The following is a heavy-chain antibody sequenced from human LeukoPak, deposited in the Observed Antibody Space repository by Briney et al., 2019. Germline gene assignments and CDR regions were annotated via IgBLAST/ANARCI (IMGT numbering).Heavy chain of an antibody. CDR2: MEPNSGNT. CDR3: AREDSTRLFDY. CDR1: GYTFTSYD. J-gene: IGHJ4*02. V-gene: IGHV1-8*03. D-gene: IGHD2-15*01. Sequence: ASVKVSCKASGYTFTSYDINWVRQATGQGLEWMGWMEPNSGNTGYAQKFQGRVTITRNTSISTAYMELSSLRSEDTAVYYCAREDSTRLFDYWGQGTLVTVSS.